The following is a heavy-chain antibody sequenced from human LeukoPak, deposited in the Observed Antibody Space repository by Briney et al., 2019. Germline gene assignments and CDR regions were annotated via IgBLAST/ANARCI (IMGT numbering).Heavy chain of an antibody. V-gene: IGHV3-9*01. J-gene: IGHJ3*02. CDR3: AKGKFHLRPGDAFDI. CDR2: ISWNSGSI. D-gene: IGHD5/OR15-5a*01. Sequence: HPGGSLRLSCAASGFTFYDYAMHWVRHAPGGGLECVSGISWNSGSIGYADSVKRRFTISRDNAKNSLYLQMNSLRAEDTALYYCAKGKFHLRPGDAFDIWGQGTMVTVSS. CDR1: GFTFYDYA.